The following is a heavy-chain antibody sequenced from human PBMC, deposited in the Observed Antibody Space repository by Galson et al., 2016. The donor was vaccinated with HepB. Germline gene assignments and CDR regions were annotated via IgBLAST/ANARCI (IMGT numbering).Heavy chain of an antibody. D-gene: IGHD1-26*01. CDR3: ARDRLGGYGLSGMDV. V-gene: IGHV4-39*07. CDR1: GGSISSTSYY. CDR2: INHSGST. J-gene: IGHJ6*02. Sequence: SETLSLTCIVSGGSISSTSYYWSWIRQPPGKGLEWIGEINHSGSTNYNPSLKSRVTISVDTSKNQFSLKLSSVTAANTAVYYCARDRLGGYGLSGMDVWGQGTTVTVSS.